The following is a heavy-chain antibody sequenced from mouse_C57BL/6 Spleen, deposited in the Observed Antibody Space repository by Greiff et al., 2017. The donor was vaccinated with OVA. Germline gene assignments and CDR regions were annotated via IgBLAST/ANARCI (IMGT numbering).Heavy chain of an antibody. J-gene: IGHJ2*01. Sequence: QVQLQQPGAELVKPGASVKMSCKASGYTFTSYWITWVKQRPGQGLEWIGDIYPGSGSTNYNEKFKSKATLTVDTSSSTAYMQLSSLTSEDSAVHYCARYYGNYPGFDYWGQGTTLTVSS. CDR2: IYPGSGST. CDR3: ARYYGNYPGFDY. CDR1: GYTFTSYW. D-gene: IGHD2-1*01. V-gene: IGHV1-55*01.